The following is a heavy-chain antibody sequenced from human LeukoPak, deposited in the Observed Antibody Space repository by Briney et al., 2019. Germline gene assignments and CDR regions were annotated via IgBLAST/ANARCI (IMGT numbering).Heavy chain of an antibody. CDR2: ISSSSSYT. D-gene: IGHD3-9*01. J-gene: IGHJ4*02. Sequence: PGGSLRLSCAASGFTFSDYYMSWIRQAPGKGLEWVSYISSSSSYTNYADSVKGRFTISRDNAKNSLYLQMNSLGDEDTAVYYCARGALRYSDYWGQGTLVTVSS. CDR1: GFTFSDYY. CDR3: ARGALRYSDY. V-gene: IGHV3-11*06.